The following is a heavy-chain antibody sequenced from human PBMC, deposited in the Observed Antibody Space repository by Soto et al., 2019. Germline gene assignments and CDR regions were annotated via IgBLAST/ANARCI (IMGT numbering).Heavy chain of an antibody. J-gene: IGHJ5*02. V-gene: IGHV4-34*01. D-gene: IGHD3-10*01. CDR1: GGSFSGYY. CDR2: INHSGST. Sequence: SETLSLTCAVYGGSFSGYYWSWIRQPPGKGLEWIGEINHSGSTNYNPSLKSRVTISVDTSKNHFSLKLSSVTAADTAVYYCAREGGPMVRGVIIRGVRNWFDPWGQGTLVTVSS. CDR3: AREGGPMVRGVIIRGVRNWFDP.